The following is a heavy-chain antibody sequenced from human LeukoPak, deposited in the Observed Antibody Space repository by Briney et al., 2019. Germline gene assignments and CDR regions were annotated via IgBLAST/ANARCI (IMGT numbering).Heavy chain of an antibody. D-gene: IGHD3-16*01. CDR1: GSTFSSYW. J-gene: IGHJ4*02. Sequence: GGSLRLSCAASGSTFSSYWMTWVRQAPGKGLEWVANIKQDGSEKYYVDSVKGRFTISRDNAKNSLYLQMNSLRAEDTAVYHCARQKGGMILVYYFDYWGQGTLVTVSS. CDR3: ARQKGGMILVYYFDY. CDR2: IKQDGSEK. V-gene: IGHV3-7*01.